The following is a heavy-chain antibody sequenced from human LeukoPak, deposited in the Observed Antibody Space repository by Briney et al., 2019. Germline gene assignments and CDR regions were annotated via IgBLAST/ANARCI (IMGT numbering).Heavy chain of an antibody. D-gene: IGHD2-2*01. CDR1: GGTFSSYA. J-gene: IGHJ5*02. V-gene: IGHV1-69*01. Sequence: SVKVSCKASGGTFSSYAISWVRQAPGQGLEWMGGIIPVFGTANYAQKFQGRVTITADESTSTAYMELSSLRSEDTAVYYCARAVVVVPAVGPLNWFDPWGQGTLVTVSS. CDR2: IIPVFGTA. CDR3: ARAVVVVPAVGPLNWFDP.